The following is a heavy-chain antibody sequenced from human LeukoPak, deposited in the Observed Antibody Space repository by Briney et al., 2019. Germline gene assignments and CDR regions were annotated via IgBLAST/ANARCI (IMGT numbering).Heavy chain of an antibody. J-gene: IGHJ5*02. Sequence: GGSLRLSCEASGFSLSSYWMSWVRLAPGKGLAWVANIKPDGSDTRQVDSVKGRFTISRDNAKNSLYLQMSGLRGEDMAVYYCARGGPSSKPLDAWGQGTLVTVSS. V-gene: IGHV3-7*01. D-gene: IGHD3-10*01. CDR1: GFSLSSYW. CDR2: IKPDGSDT. CDR3: ARGGPSSKPLDA.